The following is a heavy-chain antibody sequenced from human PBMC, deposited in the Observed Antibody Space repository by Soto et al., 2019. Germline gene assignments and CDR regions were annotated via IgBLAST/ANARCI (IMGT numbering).Heavy chain of an antibody. CDR2: IYYSGST. Sequence: PSETLSLTCTVSGGSVSSGTYYWSWIRQPPGKGLEWIGYIYYSGSTNYNPSLKSRVTISIDTSKNQFSLKLSSETAADTAVYYCATRAVAGNSDYWGQGTLVTVSS. D-gene: IGHD6-19*01. V-gene: IGHV4-61*01. CDR1: GGSVSSGTYY. J-gene: IGHJ4*02. CDR3: ATRAVAGNSDY.